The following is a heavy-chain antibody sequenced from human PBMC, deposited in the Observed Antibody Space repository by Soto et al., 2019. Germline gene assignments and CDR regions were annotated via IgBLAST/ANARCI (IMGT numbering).Heavy chain of an antibody. J-gene: IGHJ2*01. CDR2: VSGSGGST. CDR3: AKSTEYSSSSGRYFDL. V-gene: IGHV3-23*01. Sequence: PGGSLRLSCAASGFTFSNYAMSWVRQAPGKGPEWVSAVSGSGGSTYYADSVRGRFTISRDNSKNTLYLLMNSLRAEDTAVYYCAKSTEYSSSSGRYFDLWGRGTLVTVSS. CDR1: GFTFSNYA. D-gene: IGHD6-6*01.